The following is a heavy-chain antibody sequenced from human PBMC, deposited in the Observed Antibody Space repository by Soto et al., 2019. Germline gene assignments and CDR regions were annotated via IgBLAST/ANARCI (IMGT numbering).Heavy chain of an antibody. J-gene: IGHJ6*02. CDR2: IYYSGST. Sequence: QVQLQESGPGLVKPSETLSLTCTVSDGSISSYYWSWIRQPPGKGLEWIGYIYYSGSTNYNPSLKSRVTISVDTSKNQFSRKLRVVAAADTAVYYCAGGGYDFWSGYGLDGWGQGTTVTVSS. CDR3: AGGGYDFWSGYGLDG. V-gene: IGHV4-59*01. D-gene: IGHD3-3*01. CDR1: DGSISSYY.